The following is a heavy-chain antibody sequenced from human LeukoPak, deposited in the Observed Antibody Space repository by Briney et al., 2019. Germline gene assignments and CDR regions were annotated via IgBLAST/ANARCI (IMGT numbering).Heavy chain of an antibody. CDR2: IKQDGSEK. Sequence: PGGSLKLFCEASGFTFSNYWMSWVRQAPGKGLEGVANIKQDGSEKYYVDSVKGRFTISRDNAKNSLYLQMNSLRAEDTAVYYCARCSGYDFFYPDWGQGTMVTVSS. V-gene: IGHV3-7*04. D-gene: IGHD5-12*01. J-gene: IGHJ3*01. CDR3: ARCSGYDFFYPD. CDR1: GFTFSNYW.